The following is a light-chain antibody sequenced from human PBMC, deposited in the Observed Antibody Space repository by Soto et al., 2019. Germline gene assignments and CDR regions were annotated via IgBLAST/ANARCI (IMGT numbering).Light chain of an antibody. J-gene: IGKJ4*01. CDR1: QRISTS. V-gene: IGKV1-39*01. Sequence: DIQMTQSPSSLSAAVGDRVAITCRASQRISTSLNWYQQRPGKSPELLIYGASDLQSGAPSRFSGLGYGTDFTLIISNLQPEYFATYYCQQSYSMPLTFGGGTKVEIK. CDR2: GAS. CDR3: QQSYSMPLT.